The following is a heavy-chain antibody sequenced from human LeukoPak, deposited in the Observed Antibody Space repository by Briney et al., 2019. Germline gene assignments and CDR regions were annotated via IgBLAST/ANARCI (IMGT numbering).Heavy chain of an antibody. CDR2: INLSGGST. Sequence: ASVKVSCKASGYTFTSYYMHWVRQAPGQGLEWMGIINLSGGSTSYAQKFQGRVTMTRDTSTSTVYMELSSLRSEDTAVYYCARDSSTRPPPRGYFDYWGQGTLVTVSS. CDR1: GYTFTSYY. D-gene: IGHD6-13*01. J-gene: IGHJ4*02. CDR3: ARDSSTRPPPRGYFDY. V-gene: IGHV1-46*01.